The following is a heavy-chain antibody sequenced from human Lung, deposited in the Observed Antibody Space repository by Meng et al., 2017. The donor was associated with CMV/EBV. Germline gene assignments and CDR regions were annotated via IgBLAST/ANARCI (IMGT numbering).Heavy chain of an antibody. J-gene: IGHJ6*02. CDR1: GFTFSIYW. Sequence: GGSLRLXCAASGFTFSIYWMSWVRQAPGKGLEWVANIKQDGSEKYYVDSVEGRFTISRDNAKNSLYLQMNSLRAEDTAVYYCARVRYSKGMGYYYGMDVWGQGTXVTVSS. V-gene: IGHV3-7*01. D-gene: IGHD3-16*02. CDR3: ARVRYSKGMGYYYGMDV. CDR2: IKQDGSEK.